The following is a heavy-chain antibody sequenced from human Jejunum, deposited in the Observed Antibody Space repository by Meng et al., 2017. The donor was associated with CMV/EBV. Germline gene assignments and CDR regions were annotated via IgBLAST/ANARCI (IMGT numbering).Heavy chain of an antibody. CDR1: A. D-gene: IGHD3/OR15-3a*01. Sequence: AMSWVRQAPGKGLEWVSGIRGSGGSTYYPDSVKGRFIISRDNSKNTLYLQMNSLRAEDTAVYYCAKDPTYMIFAVGIPTYFDYWGQGTLVTVSS. V-gene: IGHV3-23*01. CDR2: IRGSGGST. J-gene: IGHJ4*02. CDR3: AKDPTYMIFAVGIPTYFDY.